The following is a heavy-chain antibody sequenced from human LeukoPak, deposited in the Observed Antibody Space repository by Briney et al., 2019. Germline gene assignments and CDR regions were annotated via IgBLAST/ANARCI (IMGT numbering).Heavy chain of an antibody. V-gene: IGHV3-74*01. CDR2: IDTDGSST. CDR1: GFTFSTYW. Sequence: GGSLRLSCAASGFTFSTYWMHWVRQAPGKGLVWVSLIDTDGSSTPYADSVKSRFTISRDDAKNTLYLQMNSLRAEDTAVYYCARVGGSSDFDYWGQGTLVTVSS. J-gene: IGHJ4*02. CDR3: ARVGGSSDFDY. D-gene: IGHD3-10*01.